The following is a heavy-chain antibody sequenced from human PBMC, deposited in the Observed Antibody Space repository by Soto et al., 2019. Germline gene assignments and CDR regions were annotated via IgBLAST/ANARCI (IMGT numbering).Heavy chain of an antibody. CDR2: ISSSSSYI. V-gene: IGHV3-21*01. D-gene: IGHD4-4*01. J-gene: IGHJ6*02. CDR3: ARDYFDYSKSYYYYYGMDV. Sequence: PGGSLRLSCAASGFTFSSYSMNWVRQAPGKGLEWVSSISSSSSYIYYADSVKGRFTISRDNAKNSLYLQMNSLRAEDTAVYYCARDYFDYSKSYYYYYGMDVWGQGTTVTVSS. CDR1: GFTFSSYS.